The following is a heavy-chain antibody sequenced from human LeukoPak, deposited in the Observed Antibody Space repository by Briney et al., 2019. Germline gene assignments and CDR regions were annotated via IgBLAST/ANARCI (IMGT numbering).Heavy chain of an antibody. CDR1: GGSISRYY. CDR3: ARSNFYSSSWYEF. D-gene: IGHD6-13*01. CDR2: IYYSGST. V-gene: IGHV4-59*08. J-gene: IGHJ5*01. Sequence: PSETLSLTCTVSGGSISRYYWSWIRQPPGKGLEWIGYIYYSGSTNYNPSLKSRVTVSVDTSMNQFSLKLSSVTAADTAVYYCARSNFYSSSWYEFWGQGSLVTVSS.